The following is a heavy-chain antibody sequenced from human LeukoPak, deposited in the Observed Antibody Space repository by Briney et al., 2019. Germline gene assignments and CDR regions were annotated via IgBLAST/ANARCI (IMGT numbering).Heavy chain of an antibody. J-gene: IGHJ4*02. CDR3: AKDIYSGYDSYYFDY. CDR1: GFTFDDYA. D-gene: IGHD5-12*01. Sequence: PGRPLRLSCAASGFTFDDYAMHWVRQAPGKGLEWVSGISWNSGSIGYADSVKGRFTISRDNAKNSLYLQMNSLRAEDTALYYCAKDIYSGYDSYYFDYWGQGTLVTVSS. V-gene: IGHV3-9*01. CDR2: ISWNSGSI.